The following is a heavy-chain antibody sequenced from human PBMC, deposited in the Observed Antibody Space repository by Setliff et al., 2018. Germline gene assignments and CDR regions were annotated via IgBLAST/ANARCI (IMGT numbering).Heavy chain of an antibody. V-gene: IGHV4-31*03. D-gene: IGHD3-16*01. CDR2: IYYSGST. Sequence: SETLSLTCTVSGGSISSGGYYWSWIRQHPGKGLEWIGYIYYSGSTYYNPSLKSRVTISVDTSKNQFSLRLNSATAADTAVYYCARLRGAFDYWGQGALVTVSS. J-gene: IGHJ4*02. CDR1: GGSISSGGYY. CDR3: ARLRGAFDY.